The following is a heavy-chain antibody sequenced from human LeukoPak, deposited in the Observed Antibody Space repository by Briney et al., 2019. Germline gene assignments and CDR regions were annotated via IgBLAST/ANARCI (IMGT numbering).Heavy chain of an antibody. J-gene: IGHJ4*02. CDR1: GGSISSYY. Sequence: SETLSLTCTVSGGSISSYYWSWIRQPPGKGLEWIGYIYYSGSTNYNPSLKSRVTISVDTSKNQFSLKLSSVTAADTAVYYCARGGSSYYFDYWGQGTLVTVSS. D-gene: IGHD6-6*01. CDR3: ARGGSSYYFDY. CDR2: IYYSGST. V-gene: IGHV4-59*01.